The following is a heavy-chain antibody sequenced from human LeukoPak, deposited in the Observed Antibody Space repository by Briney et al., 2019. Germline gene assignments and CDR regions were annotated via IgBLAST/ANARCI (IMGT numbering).Heavy chain of an antibody. CDR3: ARGPHWDPHFDY. D-gene: IGHD7-27*01. CDR2: INPNSGGT. CDR1: GYTFTGYY. V-gene: IGHV1-2*02. J-gene: IGHJ4*02. Sequence: GASVKVSCKASGYTFTGYYMHWVRQAPGQGLEWMGWINPNSGGTNYAQKFLGRVTMTRDTSIRTAYMELSRLRSDDTAVYYCARGPHWDPHFDYWGQGTLVTVSS.